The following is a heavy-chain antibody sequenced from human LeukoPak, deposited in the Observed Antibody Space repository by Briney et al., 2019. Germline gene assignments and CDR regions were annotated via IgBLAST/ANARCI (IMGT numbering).Heavy chain of an antibody. CDR1: GGSVSSGSYY. CDR3: ARVDYDILTGYYFDY. V-gene: IGHV4-61*01. D-gene: IGHD3-9*01. CDR2: IYYSGST. J-gene: IGHJ4*02. Sequence: SETLSLTCTVSGGSVSSGSYYWSWIRQPPGKGLEWIGYIYYSGSTNYNPSLKSRVTISVDTSKNQFSLKLSSVTAADTAVYYCARVDYDILTGYYFDYWGQGTLVTVSS.